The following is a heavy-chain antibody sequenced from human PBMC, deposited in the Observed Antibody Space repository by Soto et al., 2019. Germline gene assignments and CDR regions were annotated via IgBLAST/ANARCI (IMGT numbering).Heavy chain of an antibody. CDR2: IYYSGST. V-gene: IGHV4-59*01. D-gene: IGHD3-3*01. CDR3: ARGNGAEYYDFWSGYYTGLYYFDY. J-gene: IGHJ4*02. CDR1: GGSISSYY. Sequence: PSETLSLTCTVSGGSISSYYWSWIRQPPGKGLEWIGYIYYSGSTNYNPSLKSRVTISVDTSKNQFSLKLSSVTAADTAVYYCARGNGAEYYDFWSGYYTGLYYFDYWGQGTLVTVSS.